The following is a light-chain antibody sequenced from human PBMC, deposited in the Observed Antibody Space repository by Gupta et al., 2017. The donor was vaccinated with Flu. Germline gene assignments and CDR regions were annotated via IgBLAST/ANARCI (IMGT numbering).Light chain of an antibody. CDR3: AAGDDSRSLWV. CDR2: NDI. V-gene: IGLV1-47*02. J-gene: IGLJ3*02. CDR1: SSKVGSNY. Sequence: RITITCAGTSSKVGSNYVFWYHPPPPPAPNLLMYNDIRRRSAAPARFSGSKYATTAALPTTWLQAEDGGDYYCAAGDDSRSLWVFGGGTKLTVL.